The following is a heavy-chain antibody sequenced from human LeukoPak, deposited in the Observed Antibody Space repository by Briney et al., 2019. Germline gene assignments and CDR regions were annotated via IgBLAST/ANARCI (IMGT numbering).Heavy chain of an antibody. CDR2: IYPGDSDT. J-gene: IGHJ4*02. CDR1: GYSFTSYW. V-gene: IGHV5-51*01. D-gene: IGHD4-17*01. Sequence: GESLKISCKGSGYSFTSYWIGWVRQLLGKGLQWVGIIYPGDSDTRYSPSFQGQVTISADKSISTAYLQWSSLKASDTATYYCARHDQHGTTPDYWGQGTLVTVSS. CDR3: ARHDQHGTTPDY.